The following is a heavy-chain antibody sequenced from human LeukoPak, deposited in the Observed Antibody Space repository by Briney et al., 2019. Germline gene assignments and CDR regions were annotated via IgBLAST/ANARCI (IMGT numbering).Heavy chain of an antibody. J-gene: IGHJ4*02. CDR2: ISAYNGNT. CDR1: GYTFTTYG. V-gene: IGHV1-18*01. CDR3: ARDVGARGPYYFDS. Sequence: ASVTVSCTASGYTFTTYGISWVRQAPGQGLEWMGWISAYNGNTNYPQKLQGRVTMTTDTSTSTAYMELRSLRSDDTAVYYCARDVGARGPYYFDSWGQGTLVTVSS. D-gene: IGHD1-26*01.